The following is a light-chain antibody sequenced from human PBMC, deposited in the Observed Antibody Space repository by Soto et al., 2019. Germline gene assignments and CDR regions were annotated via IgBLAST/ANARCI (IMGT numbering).Light chain of an antibody. CDR3: QQRYNAPYT. J-gene: IGKJ2*01. Sequence: DIQMTQSPSSLSASLGDRVTITCRASQSINNYLNWYQQEEGKAPKLLIYAATSLQSGVPSRFSGSGSGTEFTLTISSLQPGEFATYYCQQRYNAPYTFGLGTKLEIK. CDR2: AAT. CDR1: QSINNY. V-gene: IGKV1-39*01.